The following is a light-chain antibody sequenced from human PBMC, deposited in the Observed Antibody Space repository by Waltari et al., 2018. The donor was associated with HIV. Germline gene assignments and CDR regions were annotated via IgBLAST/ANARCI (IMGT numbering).Light chain of an antibody. Sequence: QSALTQPASVSGSPAPSLTISCTGSSRYVGGLNYASWYQQHPGKAPKLMIYEVSNRPSGVSNRFSGSKSGNTASLTISGLQAEDEADYYCSSYTSSSTWVFGGGTKLTVL. V-gene: IGLV2-14*01. J-gene: IGLJ3*02. CDR3: SSYTSSSTWV. CDR1: SRYVGGLNY. CDR2: EVS.